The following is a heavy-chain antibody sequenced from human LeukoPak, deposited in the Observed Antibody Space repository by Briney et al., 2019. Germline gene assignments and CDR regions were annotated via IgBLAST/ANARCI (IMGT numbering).Heavy chain of an antibody. J-gene: IGHJ3*02. CDR2: FYSGGST. D-gene: IGHD3-10*01. CDR3: AREGSLGGLSTFDT. Sequence: GGSLKLSCVVSGFIVSSNHISWVRQAPGKGLEWVSVFYSGGSTYYADSVKGRFTISRDNSKNTVYLRMNSLRVEDTAVYYCAREGSLGGLSTFDTWGQGTMVTVSS. CDR1: GFIVSSNH. V-gene: IGHV3-53*01.